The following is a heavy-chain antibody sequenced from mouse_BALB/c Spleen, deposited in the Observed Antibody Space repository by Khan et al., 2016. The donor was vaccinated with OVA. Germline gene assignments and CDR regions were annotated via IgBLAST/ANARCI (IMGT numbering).Heavy chain of an antibody. Sequence: QVQLKQSGPGLVAPSQSLSITCTVSGFSLTGYGVNWVRQPPGKGLEWLGMIWGGGVTDYNSTLKSRLSINKDNSKSQVFLKMNSLQTDDTAMYYCARAYYRYDGYYAMDFWGKGTSVTVSS. D-gene: IGHD2-14*01. CDR2: IWGGGVT. J-gene: IGHJ4*01. CDR3: ARAYYRYDGYYAMDF. V-gene: IGHV2-6-7*01. CDR1: GFSLTGYG.